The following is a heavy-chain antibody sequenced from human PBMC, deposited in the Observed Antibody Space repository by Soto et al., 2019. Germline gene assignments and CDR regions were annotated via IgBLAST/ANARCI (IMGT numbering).Heavy chain of an antibody. Sequence: QVQLVQSGAEVKKPGASVKVSGKASGYTFTSYYMHWVRQAPGQGLEWMGIINPSGGSTSYAQKFQGRVTVTRDTSTSTVYMELSSLRSEDTAVYYCAVLGYCSGGSCYLGFSYYFDYWGQGTLVTVSS. D-gene: IGHD2-15*01. J-gene: IGHJ4*02. CDR1: GYTFTSYY. CDR3: AVLGYCSGGSCYLGFSYYFDY. V-gene: IGHV1-46*03. CDR2: INPSGGST.